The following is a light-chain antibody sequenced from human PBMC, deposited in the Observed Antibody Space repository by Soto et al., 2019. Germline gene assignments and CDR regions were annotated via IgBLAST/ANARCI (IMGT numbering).Light chain of an antibody. J-gene: IGKJ3*01. CDR3: QKYESDPFT. Sequence: DIQMTQSPSSLSASVGDRVTITCGASQDIRNYLAWYQQKPGQVPNLLIYGASTLHSGVPSRFSGSGSGTDFTLSISSLQAEDVATYYCQKYESDPFTFGPGTKVEIK. V-gene: IGKV1-27*01. CDR1: QDIRNY. CDR2: GAS.